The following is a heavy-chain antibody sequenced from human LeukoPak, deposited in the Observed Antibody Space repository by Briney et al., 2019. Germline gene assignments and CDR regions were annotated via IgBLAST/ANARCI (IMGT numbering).Heavy chain of an antibody. CDR3: ARQYCSSTSCYFDY. CDR2: IFHSGST. D-gene: IGHD2-2*01. J-gene: IGHJ4*02. CDR1: GYSVSSDYY. V-gene: IGHV4-38-2*02. Sequence: PSETLSLTCTVSGYSVSSDYYWGWIRQPPGKGLEWIGSIFHSGSTYYNPSLKSRVTISVDTSKNQFSLKLSSVTAADTAVYYCARQYCSSTSCYFDYWGQGTLVTVSS.